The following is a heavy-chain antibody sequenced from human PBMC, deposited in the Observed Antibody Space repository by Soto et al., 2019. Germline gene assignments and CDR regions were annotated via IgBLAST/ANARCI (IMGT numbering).Heavy chain of an antibody. CDR2: IRGYDGDT. CDR3: ARDLGWKNNWNVALHSWFGP. J-gene: IGHJ5*02. Sequence: ASVKVSCKASGYTFSNYGLSWVRQAPGQGLEWMGWIRGYDGDTSYAQKFQGRVTMSTDTSTTTVYMEVRNLQYDDTAVYYCARDLGWKNNWNVALHSWFGPWGQGTLVTVCS. D-gene: IGHD1-1*01. V-gene: IGHV1-18*01. CDR1: GYTFSNYG.